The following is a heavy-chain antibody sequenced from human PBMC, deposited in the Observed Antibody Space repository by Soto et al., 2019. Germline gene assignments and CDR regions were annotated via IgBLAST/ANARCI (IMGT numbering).Heavy chain of an antibody. Sequence: QVQLVQSGAEVKKPGSSVKVSCKASGGTFSSYAISWVRQAPGQGLEWMGGIIPSFGTANYAQKFQGRVTITADESTTTAYMGLSSLRSGDTAVYYCARKEHGGNSLYYYYYGMDVWGQGTTVTVSS. D-gene: IGHD2-21*02. V-gene: IGHV1-69*01. CDR2: IIPSFGTA. CDR1: GGTFSSYA. J-gene: IGHJ6*02. CDR3: ARKEHGGNSLYYYYYGMDV.